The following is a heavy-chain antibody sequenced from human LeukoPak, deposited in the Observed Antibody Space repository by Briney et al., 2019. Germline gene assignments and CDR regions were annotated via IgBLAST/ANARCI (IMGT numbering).Heavy chain of an antibody. Sequence: GGSLRLSCAASGFTFSSYGMHWVRQAPGKGLEWVAVIWYDGSNKYYADSVKGRFTISRDNSKNTLYLQMNSLRAEDTAVYYCAKPSRYYYDSSGFYFLSDFDYWGQGTLVTVSS. V-gene: IGHV3-33*06. CDR2: IWYDGSNK. J-gene: IGHJ4*02. D-gene: IGHD3-22*01. CDR3: AKPSRYYYDSSGFYFLSDFDY. CDR1: GFTFSSYG.